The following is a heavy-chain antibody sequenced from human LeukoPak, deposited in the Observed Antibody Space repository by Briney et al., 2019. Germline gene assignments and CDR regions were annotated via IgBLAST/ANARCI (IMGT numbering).Heavy chain of an antibody. Sequence: GESLKISCKTSGYTFADHWIGWVRQMPGVGLEWMGIIYAGDSDTRYSPSFQGQVTISADKSTRTAYLQWSSLKASDTAMYYCARERGYYCSTGSCYFDYWGQGTLVTVSS. CDR2: IYAGDSDT. CDR1: GYTFADHW. J-gene: IGHJ4*02. V-gene: IGHV5-51*01. CDR3: ARERGYYCSTGSCYFDY. D-gene: IGHD2-15*01.